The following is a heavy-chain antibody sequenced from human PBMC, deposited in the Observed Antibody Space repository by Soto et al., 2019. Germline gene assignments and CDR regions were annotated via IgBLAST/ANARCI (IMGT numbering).Heavy chain of an antibody. J-gene: IGHJ3*02. CDR1: GGSFSDYY. CDR3: ARRVRGVNDAFDI. D-gene: IGHD3-10*01. CDR2: INHSGTT. V-gene: IGHV4-34*01. Sequence: SETLSLTCTVYGGSFSDYYWSWIRQPPGKGLEWSGEINHSGTTNYNPSLKSRVTISVDTSKNQFSLKLRSVTAADTAVYYCARRVRGVNDAFDIWGQGTMVTVSS.